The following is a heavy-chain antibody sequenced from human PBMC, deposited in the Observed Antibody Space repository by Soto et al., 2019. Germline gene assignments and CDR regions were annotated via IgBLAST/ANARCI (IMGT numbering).Heavy chain of an antibody. CDR2: ISSDGDIT. D-gene: IGHD3-9*01. Sequence: PGGSLRLSCSASGFTLSEYSMHWVNQAPGKGLQYVSTISSDGDITYYADSVKGRFTISIDNSKNTLYLQMNSLRPEDTAVYYCVKVSTFYDILTGYYSTNFFDPWGQGTLVTVSS. J-gene: IGHJ5*02. CDR3: VKVSTFYDILTGYYSTNFFDP. V-gene: IGHV3-64D*06. CDR1: GFTLSEYS.